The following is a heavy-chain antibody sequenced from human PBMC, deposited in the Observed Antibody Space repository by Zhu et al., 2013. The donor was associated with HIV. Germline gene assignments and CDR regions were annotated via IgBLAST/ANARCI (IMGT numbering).Heavy chain of an antibody. Sequence: QVQLVQSGAEVKKPGSSVKVSCKASGGTFSSYAISWVRQAPGQGLEWMGGIIPIFGTANYAQKFQGRVTITADESTSTAYMELSSLRSEDTAVYYCARDSPDTDCSSTSCYRNQYYYYGMDVWGQGTTVTVSS. D-gene: IGHD2-2*02. CDR2: IIPIFGTA. CDR3: ARDSPDTDCSSTSCYRNQYYYYGMDV. CDR1: GGTFSSYA. J-gene: IGHJ6*02. V-gene: IGHV1-69*01.